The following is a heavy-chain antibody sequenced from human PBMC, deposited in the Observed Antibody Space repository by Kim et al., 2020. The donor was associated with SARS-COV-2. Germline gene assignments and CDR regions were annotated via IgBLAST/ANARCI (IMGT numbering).Heavy chain of an antibody. Sequence: SETLSLTCTVSGGSISSSSYYWAWIRQPPGKGLKWIGSIYYSGSTYSNPSLKSRLTISVDTSKNQFSLKLSSVTAADTAVYYCARNGYTYGSPDFDSWGQGTLVPVSS. CDR3: ARNGYTYGSPDFDS. CDR1: GGSISSSSYY. D-gene: IGHD5-18*01. CDR2: IYYSGST. V-gene: IGHV4-39*01. J-gene: IGHJ4*02.